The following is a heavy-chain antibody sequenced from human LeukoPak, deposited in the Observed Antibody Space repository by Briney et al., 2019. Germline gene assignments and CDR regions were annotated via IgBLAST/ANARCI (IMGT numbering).Heavy chain of an antibody. CDR1: GGTFSNYA. J-gene: IGHJ4*02. CDR2: ITPMFGTA. D-gene: IGHD3-22*01. Sequence: GASVKVSCKASGGTFSNYAISWVRQAPGQGLEWMGVITPMFGTANYAQKFQGRVTITADESTSTAYMELSSLRSEDTAVYYCATHSSGYYYTGYYFDYWGQGTLVTVSS. CDR3: ATHSSGYYYTGYYFDY. V-gene: IGHV1-69*13.